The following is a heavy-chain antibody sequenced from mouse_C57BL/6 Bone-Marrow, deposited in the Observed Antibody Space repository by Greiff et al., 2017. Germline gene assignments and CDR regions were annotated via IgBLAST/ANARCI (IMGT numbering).Heavy chain of an antibody. V-gene: IGHV15-2*01. D-gene: IGHD2-4*01. CDR3: ARYLLLLRRRPQDYFDY. CDR1: DSEVFPIAY. J-gene: IGHJ2*01. CDR2: ILPSIGRT. Sequence: QVQLQQSGSELRSPGSSVKLSCKDIDSEVFPIAYMSWVRQKPGHGFEWIGGILPSIGRTIYGEKFEDKATLDADTLSNTAYLELNSLTSEDSAIYYCARYLLLLRRRPQDYFDYWGQGTTLTVSS.